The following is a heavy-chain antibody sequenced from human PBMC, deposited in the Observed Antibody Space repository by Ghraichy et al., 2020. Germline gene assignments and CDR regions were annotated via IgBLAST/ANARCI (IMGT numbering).Heavy chain of an antibody. CDR2: IKQDGSAK. Sequence: GGSLRLSCAASGLTFSSYWMSWVRQAPGKGLEWVANIKQDGSAKYYVDSVKGRFTISRDNAKNSLYLQMNSLRAEDTAVYYCARDLSTIGTTRYDPWGQGTLVTVSS. CDR3: ARDLSTIGTTRYDP. D-gene: IGHD1-1*01. CDR1: GLTFSSYW. J-gene: IGHJ5*02. V-gene: IGHV3-7*01.